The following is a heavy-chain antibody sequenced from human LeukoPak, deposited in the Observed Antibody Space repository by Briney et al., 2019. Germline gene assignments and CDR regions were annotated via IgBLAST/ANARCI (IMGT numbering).Heavy chain of an antibody. J-gene: IGHJ4*02. V-gene: IGHV1-69*02. CDR3: ARVDPFPGNH. Sequence: SSVKVSCKASGCTFSSYTFSLVRQPPAPGLEWMGRIIPILGIANCAQKFQRRVTITADKSTSTAYMALSSLKSEETAVYYCARVDPFPGNHWGQGTLVTVSS. CDR1: GCTFSSYT. CDR2: IIPILGIA.